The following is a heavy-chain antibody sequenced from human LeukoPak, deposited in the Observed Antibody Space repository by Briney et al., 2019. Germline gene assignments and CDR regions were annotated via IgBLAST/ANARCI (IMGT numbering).Heavy chain of an antibody. CDR2: INAGNGNT. V-gene: IGHV1-3*01. CDR3: ARGWATMILDY. D-gene: IGHD3-22*01. CDR1: GYTFTSYA. Sequence: ASVKVSCKASGYTFTSYAMHWVRQAPGQRLEWMGWINAGNGNTKYSQEFQGRVTITRDTSASTAYMELSRLRSDDTAVYYCARGWATMILDYWGQGTLVTVSS. J-gene: IGHJ4*02.